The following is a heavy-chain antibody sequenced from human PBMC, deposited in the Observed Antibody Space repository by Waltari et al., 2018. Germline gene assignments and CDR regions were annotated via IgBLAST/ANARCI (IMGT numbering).Heavy chain of an antibody. D-gene: IGHD1-26*01. Sequence: VQLVQSGAEVKKPGSSVKVSCAASGFTFSSYALSWVRQAPGKGLEWVSAISGSGGSTYYADSVKGRFTISRDNSKNTLYLQMNSLRAEDTAVYYCAKDTRSYNDAFDIWGQGTMVTVSS. CDR1: GFTFSSYA. J-gene: IGHJ3*02. V-gene: IGHV3-23*04. CDR3: AKDTRSYNDAFDI. CDR2: ISGSGGST.